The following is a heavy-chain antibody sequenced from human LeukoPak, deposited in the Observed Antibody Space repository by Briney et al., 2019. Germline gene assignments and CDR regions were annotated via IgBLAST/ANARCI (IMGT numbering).Heavy chain of an antibody. CDR3: ARSIRKGWLDP. CDR2: IYYSGTT. CDR1: GGSISSSSYYY. V-gene: IGHV4-39*01. Sequence: SETLSLTCTVSGGSISSSSYYYWGWIRQPPGKGLEWIGSIYYSGTTYYNPSLKSRVTISLDTSDNQFSLKLSPVTAADTAVYYCARSIRKGWLDPWGQGTLVTVSS. J-gene: IGHJ5*02.